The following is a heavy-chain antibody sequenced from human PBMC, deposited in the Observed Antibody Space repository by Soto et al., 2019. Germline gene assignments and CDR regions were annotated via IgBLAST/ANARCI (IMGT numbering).Heavy chain of an antibody. V-gene: IGHV4-61*02. Sequence: SETLSLTCTVSGGSISSGGYYWSWIRQTAGKGLEWIGRISSSGSTNYNPSLKSRVTLSIDTSEKQFSLNLRSVTAADTAVYYCARDSTILSRAMDVWGQGITVTVSS. J-gene: IGHJ6*02. CDR2: ISSSGST. CDR3: ARDSTILSRAMDV. CDR1: GGSISSGGYY. D-gene: IGHD3-3*01.